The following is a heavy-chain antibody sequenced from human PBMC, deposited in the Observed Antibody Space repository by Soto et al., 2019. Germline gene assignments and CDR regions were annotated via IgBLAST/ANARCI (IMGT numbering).Heavy chain of an antibody. CDR1: GFTFDDYA. J-gene: IGHJ5*02. CDR3: AKDNVAAAGTGSWFDP. Sequence: GGSLRLSCAASGFTFDDYAMHWVRQAPGKGLEWVSGISWNSGSIGYADSVKGRFTISRDNAKNSLYLQMSSLRAEDTALYYCAKDNVAAAGTGSWFDPWGQGTLVTVSS. CDR2: ISWNSGSI. D-gene: IGHD6-13*01. V-gene: IGHV3-9*01.